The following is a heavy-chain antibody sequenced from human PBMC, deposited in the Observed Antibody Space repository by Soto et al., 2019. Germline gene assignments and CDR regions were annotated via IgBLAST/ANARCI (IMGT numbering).Heavy chain of an antibody. D-gene: IGHD3-10*01. J-gene: IGHJ4*02. CDR1: GYTFTSYA. Sequence: QVQLVQSGAEVKKPGASVKVSCKASGYTFTSYAMHWVRQAPGQRLEWMGWINAGNGNTKYSQKFQGRVTITRDTSASTAYMEPSSLRSEDTAVYYCARDFLSSGSYLYYFDYWGQGTLVTVSS. CDR2: INAGNGNT. CDR3: ARDFLSSGSYLYYFDY. V-gene: IGHV1-3*01.